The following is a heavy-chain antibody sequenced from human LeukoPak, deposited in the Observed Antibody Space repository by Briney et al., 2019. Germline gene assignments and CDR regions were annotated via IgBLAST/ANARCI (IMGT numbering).Heavy chain of an antibody. Sequence: GGSLRLSCAASGFTVSSNYMSWVRQAPGKGLEWVSVIYSGGSTYYADSVKGRFTISRDNSKNTLYLQMNSLRAEDTAVYHCARDRRRQQQSMDVWGQGTTVTVSS. CDR3: ARDRRRQQQSMDV. CDR2: IYSGGST. D-gene: IGHD6-13*01. V-gene: IGHV3-66*01. J-gene: IGHJ6*02. CDR1: GFTVSSNY.